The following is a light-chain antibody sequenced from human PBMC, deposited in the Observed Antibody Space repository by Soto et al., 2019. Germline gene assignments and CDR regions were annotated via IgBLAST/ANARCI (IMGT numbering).Light chain of an antibody. J-gene: IGKJ1*01. Sequence: EIVLTQSPGTLSLSPGERATLSCRASQSVSNNYLAWYQQKPGQAPRXLIYGASNSATGIPGRFSGSGSGIDFTLTISRLEPEDFAVYYCQQYGSSGTFGQGTKVDI. CDR3: QQYGSSGT. CDR1: QSVSNNY. CDR2: GAS. V-gene: IGKV3-20*01.